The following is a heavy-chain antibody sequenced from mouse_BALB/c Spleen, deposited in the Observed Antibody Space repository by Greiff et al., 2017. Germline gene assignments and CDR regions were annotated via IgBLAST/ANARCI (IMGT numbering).Heavy chain of an antibody. CDR1: GFTLSDYG. V-gene: IGHV5-15*02. J-gene: IGHJ1*01. CDR3: SRDYYGSSYWYFDV. Sequence: EVMVVESGGGLVQPGGSRKLSCAASGFTLSDYGMAWVRQAPGKGPEWVEFLSNLAYSIYYADTVTGRFPISRANAKTTLYLEMSSVRSEDTAMYYCSRDYYGSSYWYFDVWGAGTTVTVSS. CDR2: LSNLAYSI. D-gene: IGHD1-1*01.